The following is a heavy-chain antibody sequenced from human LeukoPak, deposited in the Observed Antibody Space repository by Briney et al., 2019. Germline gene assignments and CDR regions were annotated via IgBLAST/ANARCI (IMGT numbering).Heavy chain of an antibody. D-gene: IGHD5-18*01. Sequence: QLGGSLRLSCAASGFTFSSYAMSWVRQAPGKGLEWVSAISGSGSSTYYADSVKGRFTISRDNSKNTLYLQMNSLRAEDTAVYYCAKEGGYSYGWFDYWGQGTLVTVSS. J-gene: IGHJ4*02. CDR3: AKEGGYSYGWFDY. CDR2: ISGSGSST. CDR1: GFTFSSYA. V-gene: IGHV3-23*01.